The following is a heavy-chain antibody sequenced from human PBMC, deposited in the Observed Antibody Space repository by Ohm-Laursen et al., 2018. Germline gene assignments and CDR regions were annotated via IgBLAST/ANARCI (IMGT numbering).Heavy chain of an antibody. D-gene: IGHD5-12*01. CDR3: ARGPRSFPLRYSGSDDRAHFFGF. J-gene: IGHJ4*02. V-gene: IGHV4-34*01. CDR2: INHSGST. Sequence: SDTLSLTCAVYGGSLSGYYWSWIRQPPGKGLEWIGDINHSGSTNYSQSLKSRATISLDSSKNQFSLKLSAVTAADTAVYYCARGPRSFPLRYSGSDDRAHFFGFWGQGTLVTVSS. CDR1: GGSLSGYY.